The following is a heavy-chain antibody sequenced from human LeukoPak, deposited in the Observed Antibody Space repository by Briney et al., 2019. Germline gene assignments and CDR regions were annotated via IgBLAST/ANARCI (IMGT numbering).Heavy chain of an antibody. J-gene: IGHJ6*03. Sequence: SETLSLTCTVSGGSISSSSYFWGWIRQPPGKGLEWIGSIYYSGSTYYNPSLKSRVTISVDTSKNQFSLKLSSVTAADTAVYYCARNRYYYDSSGYSYYYYYYYMDVWGKGTTVTISS. CDR1: GGSISSSSYF. CDR2: IYYSGST. D-gene: IGHD3-22*01. V-gene: IGHV4-39*07. CDR3: ARNRYYYDSSGYSYYYYYYYMDV.